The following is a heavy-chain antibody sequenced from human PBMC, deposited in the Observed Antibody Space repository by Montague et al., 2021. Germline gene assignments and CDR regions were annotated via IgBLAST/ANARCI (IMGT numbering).Heavy chain of an antibody. CDR2: MYYSGST. CDR1: GDSLSSVGYS. CDR3: ARGRLATGDFDY. J-gene: IGHJ4*02. V-gene: IGHV4-31*03. D-gene: IGHD6-13*01. Sequence: TLSLTCTVSGDSLSSVGYSWTWIRQHPGKDLEWIGYMYYSGSTYYTPSLKSRVTISADTSKNHFSLRPTSVTAADTSVYYCARGRLATGDFDYWGQGTLVTVSS.